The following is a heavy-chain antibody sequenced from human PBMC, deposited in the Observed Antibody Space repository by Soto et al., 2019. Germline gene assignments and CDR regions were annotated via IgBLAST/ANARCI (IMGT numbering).Heavy chain of an antibody. Sequence: GGSLRLSCAASGFTFSSYAMSWVRQAPGKGLEWVSAISGSGGSTYYADSVKGRFTISRDNSKNTLYLQMNSLRAEDTAVYYCAKDLWDFWSGYYKVTGAFDIWGQGTMVTVSS. V-gene: IGHV3-23*01. CDR1: GFTFSSYA. CDR3: AKDLWDFWSGYYKVTGAFDI. CDR2: ISGSGGST. J-gene: IGHJ3*02. D-gene: IGHD3-3*01.